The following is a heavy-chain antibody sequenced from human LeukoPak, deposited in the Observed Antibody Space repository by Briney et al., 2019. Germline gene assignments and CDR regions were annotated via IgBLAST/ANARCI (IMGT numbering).Heavy chain of an antibody. Sequence: SETLSLTCTVSGGSISSSSYYWGWIRQPPGKGLEWIGSIYYSGSTYYNPSLKSRVTISVDTSKNQFSLKLSSVTAADTAVYYCARDPSIAAAGYWGQGTLDTVSS. CDR2: IYYSGST. CDR3: ARDPSIAAAGY. J-gene: IGHJ4*02. CDR1: GGSISSSSYY. D-gene: IGHD6-13*01. V-gene: IGHV4-39*07.